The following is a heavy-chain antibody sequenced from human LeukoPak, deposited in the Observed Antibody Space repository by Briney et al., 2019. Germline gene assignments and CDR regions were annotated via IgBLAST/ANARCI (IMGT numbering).Heavy chain of an antibody. J-gene: IGHJ4*02. D-gene: IGHD2-2*02. CDR2: ISSSSSYI. Sequence: GGSLRLSCAASGFTFSSYSMNWVRQAPGKGLEWVSSISSSSSYIYYADSVKGRFTISRDNAKNTLYLQMNSLRAEDTAVYYCARAGAIRTIDYWGQGTLVTVSS. CDR1: GFTFSSYS. V-gene: IGHV3-21*01. CDR3: ARAGAIRTIDY.